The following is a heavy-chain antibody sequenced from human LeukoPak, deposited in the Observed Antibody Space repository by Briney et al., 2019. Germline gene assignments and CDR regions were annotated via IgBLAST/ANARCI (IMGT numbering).Heavy chain of an antibody. J-gene: IGHJ4*02. CDR2: ISWNSGSI. CDR1: GFTFDDYA. Sequence: PGGSLRLSCAASGFTFDDYAMHWVRQAPGKGLEWVSGISWNSGSIGYADSVKGRFTISRDNAKNSLYLQMNSLRAEDTALYYCAEGGVDTAMVDYWGQGTLVTVSS. V-gene: IGHV3-9*01. D-gene: IGHD5-18*01. CDR3: AEGGVDTAMVDY.